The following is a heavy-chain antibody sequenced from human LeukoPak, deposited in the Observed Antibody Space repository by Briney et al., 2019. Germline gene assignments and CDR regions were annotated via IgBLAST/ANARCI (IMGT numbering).Heavy chain of an antibody. CDR1: GGSISSRTYY. CDR3: ARTAMNWLGP. V-gene: IGHV4-39*01. D-gene: IGHD5-18*01. J-gene: IGHJ5*02. Sequence: SDTLSLTYTVSGGSISSRTYYWGWLRPPPGKALEWIGSIHYTGNTYYNPSLKSRVTISGHTSNNEFSLMLRSVTTTDTAIYYCARTAMNWLGPWGQGTLVTVPP. CDR2: IHYTGNT.